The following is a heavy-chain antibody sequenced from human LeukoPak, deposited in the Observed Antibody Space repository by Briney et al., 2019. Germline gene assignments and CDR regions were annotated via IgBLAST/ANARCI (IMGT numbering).Heavy chain of an antibody. V-gene: IGHV3-30*18. CDR1: GFTFSSYG. Sequence: PGRSLRLSCAASGFTFSSYGMHWVRQAPGKGLEWVAVTSYDGSNKYYADSVKGRFTISRDDSKNTLFLQMNSLRAEDTAVYYCAKNLYCGGGSCYPSALGMDVWGQGTTVTVSS. J-gene: IGHJ6*02. D-gene: IGHD2-15*01. CDR2: TSYDGSNK. CDR3: AKNLYCGGGSCYPSALGMDV.